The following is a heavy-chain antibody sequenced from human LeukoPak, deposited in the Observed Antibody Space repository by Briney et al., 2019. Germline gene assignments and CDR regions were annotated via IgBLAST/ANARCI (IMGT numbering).Heavy chain of an antibody. V-gene: IGHV1-2*02. CDR1: GYTFTGYY. J-gene: IGHJ4*02. D-gene: IGHD5-18*01. CDR2: INPNSGGT. Sequence: ASVKVSCKASGYTFTGYYMHWVRQAPGQGLEWMGWINPNSGGTNYAQKFQGRVTMTRDTSISTAYMELSRLRSDDTAVYYCARGDSGPSIQLWLVAIDYWGQGTLVTVSS. CDR3: ARGDSGPSIQLWLVAIDY.